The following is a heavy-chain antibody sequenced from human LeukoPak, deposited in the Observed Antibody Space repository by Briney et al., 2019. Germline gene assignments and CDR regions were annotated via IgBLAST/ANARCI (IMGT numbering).Heavy chain of an antibody. CDR2: ISGSGDTT. Sequence: QPGGPLRLSCAASGFTVSSNYMSWVRQAPGKGLEWVSAISGSGDTTYYADSVKGRFTISRDNSKNTLYLQMNSLRAEDTAVYYCAKEPLYYYWGQGTLVTVSS. D-gene: IGHD2-21*01. CDR3: AKEPLYYY. J-gene: IGHJ4*02. V-gene: IGHV3-23*01. CDR1: GFTVSSNY.